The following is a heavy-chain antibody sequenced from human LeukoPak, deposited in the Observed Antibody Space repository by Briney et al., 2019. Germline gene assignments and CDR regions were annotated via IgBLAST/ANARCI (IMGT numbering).Heavy chain of an antibody. D-gene: IGHD3-22*01. J-gene: IGHJ4*02. Sequence: SETLSLTCTVSGGSISTYFWSWIRQPPGKRLEWIGHVYFSGSTNYNPSLESRVTISVDTSKNQFSLTLSSVTAADTAVHYCARHKSSGSYPLDYWGQGILVTVSS. CDR3: ARHKSSGSYPLDY. V-gene: IGHV4-59*08. CDR2: VYFSGST. CDR1: GGSISTYF.